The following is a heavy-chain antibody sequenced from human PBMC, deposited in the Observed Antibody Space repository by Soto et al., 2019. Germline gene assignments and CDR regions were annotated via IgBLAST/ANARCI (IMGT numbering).Heavy chain of an antibody. CDR2: IYYSGST. CDR1: GGSSSSSSYY. V-gene: IGHV4-39*01. Sequence: PSETLSLTCTVAGGSSSSSSYYWGWNRQPPGKGLEWIGSIYYSGSTYYNPSLKSRVTISVDTSKNQFSLKLSSVTAADTAVYYCARPFNMVRGVMDVWGQGTTVTVSS. J-gene: IGHJ6*02. D-gene: IGHD3-10*01. CDR3: ARPFNMVRGVMDV.